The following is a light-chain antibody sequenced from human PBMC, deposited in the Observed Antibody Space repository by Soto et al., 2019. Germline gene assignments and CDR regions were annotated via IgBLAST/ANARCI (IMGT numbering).Light chain of an antibody. V-gene: IGLV2-14*01. CDR2: DVI. CDR1: SSDVGGYNY. CDR3: SSYTSSSTPRYV. J-gene: IGLJ1*01. Sequence: QSALTQPASVSGSPGQSITIACTGTSSDVGGYNYVSWYQQHPGKAPKLMIYDVINRPSGVSNRFSGSKSGNTASLTISGLQAEDEDDYYCSSYTSSSTPRYVFGTGTKLTVL.